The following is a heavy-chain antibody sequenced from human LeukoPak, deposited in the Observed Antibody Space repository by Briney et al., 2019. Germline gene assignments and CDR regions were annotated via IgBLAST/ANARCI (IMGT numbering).Heavy chain of an antibody. CDR2: IYYSGST. CDR1: GGSISSSSYY. D-gene: IGHD1-26*01. J-gene: IGHJ6*02. CDR3: ARDPSGSPPNYYYYYGMDV. Sequence: PSETLSLTCTVSGGSISSSSYYWGWIRQPPGKGLEWIGSIYYSGSTYYNPSLKSRVTISVDTSKNQFSLKLSSVTAADTAVYYCARDPSGSPPNYYYYYGMDVWGQGTTVTVSS. V-gene: IGHV4-39*07.